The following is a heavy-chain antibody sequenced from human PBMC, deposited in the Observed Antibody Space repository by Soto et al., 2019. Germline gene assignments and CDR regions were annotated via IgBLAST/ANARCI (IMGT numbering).Heavy chain of an antibody. CDR1: GGCISSGGYY. CDR3: ARELGVTTDWFDP. J-gene: IGHJ5*02. CDR2: IYYSGST. Sequence: QVQLQESGPGLVKPSQTLSLTCTVSGGCISSGGYYWSWIRQHPGKGLEWIGYIYYSGSTYYNPSLKSRVTISLDTSKNQFSLKLRSVTAADTAVHYCARELGVTTDWFDPWGQGTLVTLSS. D-gene: IGHD4-4*01. V-gene: IGHV4-31*03.